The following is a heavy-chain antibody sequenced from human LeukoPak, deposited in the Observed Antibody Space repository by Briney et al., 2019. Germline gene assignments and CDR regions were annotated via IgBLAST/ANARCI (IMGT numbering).Heavy chain of an antibody. Sequence: GGSLRLSCAASGFTLSSYWMHWVRQVPGKGLVWVARINPGGSSITYADSMKGRFTISRDNAKNTLYLQMDSLRAEDTGVYYCARSNQADDYWGQGTLVTVSS. D-gene: IGHD1-14*01. CDR3: ARSNQADDY. V-gene: IGHV3-74*01. CDR2: INPGGSSI. CDR1: GFTLSSYW. J-gene: IGHJ4*02.